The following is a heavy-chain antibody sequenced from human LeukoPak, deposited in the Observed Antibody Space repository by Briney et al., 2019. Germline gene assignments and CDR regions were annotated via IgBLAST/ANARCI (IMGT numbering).Heavy chain of an antibody. J-gene: IGHJ4*02. CDR3: TTVSGYSYGH. Sequence: GGSLRLSCAASGFIFSNAWMNWVRQAPGKGLEWVGRIKSKDDGGTTDYAAPGKGRFTISRDDSKTMLYLQMNSLKTEDTAVYYCTTVSGYSYGHWGQGTLVTVSS. CDR1: GFIFSNAW. V-gene: IGHV3-15*01. CDR2: IKSKDDGGTT. D-gene: IGHD5-18*01.